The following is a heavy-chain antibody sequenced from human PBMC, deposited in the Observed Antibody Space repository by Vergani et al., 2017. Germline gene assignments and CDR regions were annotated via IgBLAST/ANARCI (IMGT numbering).Heavy chain of an antibody. D-gene: IGHD1-26*01. CDR1: GYTFTSYY. CDR3: ARDRWELDY. Sequence: QVQLVQSGAEVKKPGASVKVSCKASGYTFTSYYMHWVRQAPGQGLEWMGIINPSGGSTSYAQKLQGRVTMTTDTSTSTAYMELRSLRSDDTAVYYCARDRWELDYWGQGTLVTVSS. V-gene: IGHV1-46*01. CDR2: INPSGGST. J-gene: IGHJ4*02.